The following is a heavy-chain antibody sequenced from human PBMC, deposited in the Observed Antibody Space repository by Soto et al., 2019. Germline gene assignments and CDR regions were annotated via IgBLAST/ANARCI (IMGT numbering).Heavy chain of an antibody. CDR1: GGTFSSYA. CDR2: IIPIFGTV. J-gene: IGHJ6*02. Sequence: ASVKVSCKASGGTFSSYAISWVRQAPGQGLEWMGGIIPIFGTVNYAQKFQGRVTITADESTSTAYMELSSLRSEDTAVYYCASDLTPGSGSFDYYYYGMDVWGQGTTVTVSS. V-gene: IGHV1-69*13. CDR3: ASDLTPGSGSFDYYYYGMDV. D-gene: IGHD3-10*01.